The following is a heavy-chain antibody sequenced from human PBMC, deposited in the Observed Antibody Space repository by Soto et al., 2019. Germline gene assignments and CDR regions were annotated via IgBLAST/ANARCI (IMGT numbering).Heavy chain of an antibody. CDR1: AGSTSRSRYH. D-gene: IGHD2-8*01. CDR3: ARFSSLIPGGVAFDI. J-gene: IGHJ3*02. Sequence: PQTFPVPCTVSAGSTSRSRYHWCWLGQPPGMGLEWIGSIYYIGSTYYNPSLKSRVTISLDTSKNQFSLKLSSVTATDTAVYYCARFSSLIPGGVAFDIWGQGTKVT. V-gene: IGHV4-39*01. CDR2: IYYIGST.